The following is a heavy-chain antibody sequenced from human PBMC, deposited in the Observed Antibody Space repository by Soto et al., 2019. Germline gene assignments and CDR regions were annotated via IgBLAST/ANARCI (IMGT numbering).Heavy chain of an antibody. Sequence: SETLSLTCTVSGFSISGSSYYWGWVRQPPGKGLEWIGSVYYTGSTYYNPSLKSRVTISVDTSKNQFSLKLSSVTAAYTVVYYCARIFRRHSSGYYLWGQGTRVTVSS. V-gene: IGHV4-39*01. CDR1: GFSISGSSYY. D-gene: IGHD3-22*01. J-gene: IGHJ4*02. CDR3: ARIFRRHSSGYYL. CDR2: VYYTGST.